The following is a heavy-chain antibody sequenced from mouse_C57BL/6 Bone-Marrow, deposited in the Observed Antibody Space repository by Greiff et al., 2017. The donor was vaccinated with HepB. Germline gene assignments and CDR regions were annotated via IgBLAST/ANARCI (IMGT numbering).Heavy chain of an antibody. CDR3: ARPPYYPRYFDV. V-gene: IGHV1-50*01. D-gene: IGHD1-1*01. Sequence: VQLQQPGAELVKPGASVKLSCKASGYTFTSYWMQWVKQRPGQGLEWIGEIDPSDSYTNYNQKFKGKATLTVDTSSSTAYMQLSSLTSEDSAVYYCARPPYYPRYFDVWGTGTTVTVSS. CDR2: IDPSDSYT. J-gene: IGHJ1*03. CDR1: GYTFTSYW.